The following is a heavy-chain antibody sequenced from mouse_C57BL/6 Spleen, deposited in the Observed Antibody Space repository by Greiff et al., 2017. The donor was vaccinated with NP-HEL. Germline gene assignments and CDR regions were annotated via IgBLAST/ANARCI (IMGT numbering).Heavy chain of an antibody. D-gene: IGHD4-1*01. CDR2: ISSGGSYT. CDR1: GFTFSSYG. CDR3: ARQDSLTGTFAY. J-gene: IGHJ3*01. Sequence: EVQLVESGGDLVKPGGSLKLSCAASGFTFSSYGMSWVRQTPDKRLEWVATISSGGSYTYYPDSVKGRFTISRDNAKNTLYLQMSSLKSEDTAMYYCARQDSLTGTFAYWGQGTLVTVSA. V-gene: IGHV5-6*01.